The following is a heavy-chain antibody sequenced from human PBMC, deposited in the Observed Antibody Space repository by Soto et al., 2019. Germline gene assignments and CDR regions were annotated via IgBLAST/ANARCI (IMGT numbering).Heavy chain of an antibody. CDR3: ARDCSGGSCYPGMDV. CDR1: GFNFKSYT. CDR2: ISSSGYI. J-gene: IGHJ6*02. Sequence: GGSLRLSCAASGFNFKSYTINWVRQAPGKRLEWLSSISSSGYIFSTDSVRGRFTISRDNAKNSVYLQINSLRAEDTAVYFCARDCSGGSCYPGMDVWGQGTTVNVSS. D-gene: IGHD2-15*01. V-gene: IGHV3-21*01.